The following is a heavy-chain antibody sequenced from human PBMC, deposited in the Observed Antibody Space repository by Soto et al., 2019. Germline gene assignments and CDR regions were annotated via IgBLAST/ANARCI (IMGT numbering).Heavy chain of an antibody. V-gene: IGHV4-38-2*02. CDR2: GYHRWTS. D-gene: IGHD3-22*01. Sequence: PSETLSLTCTVSGYSISRGFHLGWIRHPPGKGLEWIGSGYHRWTSYYNPSLQIRVSLSMDTPKNQCSLRLASLTAADTTLYHCARGNGYYDSSGDFNSWGQGDRVTVSS. J-gene: IGHJ4*02. CDR3: ARGNGYYDSSGDFNS. CDR1: GYSISRGFH.